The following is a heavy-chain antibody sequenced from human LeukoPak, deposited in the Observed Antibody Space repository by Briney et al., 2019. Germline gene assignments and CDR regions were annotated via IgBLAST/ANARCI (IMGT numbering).Heavy chain of an antibody. CDR3: AREGYDSSGYYNY. CDR2: ISSSSSTI. V-gene: IGHV3-48*01. CDR1: GFTFSSYS. D-gene: IGHD3-22*01. J-gene: IGHJ4*02. Sequence: GGSLRLSCAASGFTFSSYSMNWVRQPPGKGLEWVSYISSSSSTIYYADSVKGRFTISRDNAKNSLYLQMNSLRAEDTAVYYCAREGYDSSGYYNYWGQGTLVTVSS.